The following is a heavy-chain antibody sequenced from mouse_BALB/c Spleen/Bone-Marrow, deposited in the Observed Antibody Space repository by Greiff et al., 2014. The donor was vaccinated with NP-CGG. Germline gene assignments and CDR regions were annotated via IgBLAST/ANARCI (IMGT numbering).Heavy chain of an antibody. CDR2: IDPANGNT. CDR3: ALYYDYDVGY. V-gene: IGHV14-3*02. J-gene: IGHJ2*01. Sequence: VQLQQSGAELVKPGASVKLSCTASGFNIKDTYMHWVKQRPEQGLEWIGRIDPANGNTKYDPKFQGKATITADTSSNTAYLQLSSLTSEDTAVYYCALYYDYDVGYWGQGTTLIVSS. CDR1: GFNIKDTY. D-gene: IGHD2-4*01.